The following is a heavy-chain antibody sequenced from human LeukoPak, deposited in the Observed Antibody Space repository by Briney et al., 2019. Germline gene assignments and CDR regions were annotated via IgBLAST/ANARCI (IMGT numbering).Heavy chain of an antibody. Sequence: PGRSLRLSCAASGFTFSSYWMSWVRQAPGKGLEWVANIKQDGSEEYYVDSVKGRFTISRDNAKNSLYLQMNSLRAEDTAVYYCARYSSSWSPNYYYGMDVWGQGTTVTVSS. CDR2: IKQDGSEE. J-gene: IGHJ6*02. V-gene: IGHV3-7*01. CDR1: GFTFSSYW. CDR3: ARYSSSWSPNYYYGMDV. D-gene: IGHD6-13*01.